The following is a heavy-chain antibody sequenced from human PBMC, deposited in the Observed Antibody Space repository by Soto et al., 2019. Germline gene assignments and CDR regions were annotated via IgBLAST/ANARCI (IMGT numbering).Heavy chain of an antibody. D-gene: IGHD3-22*01. J-gene: IGHJ6*02. CDR1: GGTFSSYA. CDR2: IIPIFGTA. Sequence: SVKVSCKASGGTFSSYAISWVRQAPGQGLEWMGGIIPIFGTANYAQKFQGRVTITADESTSTAYMELSSLRSEDTAVYYCARDRYYDSSGYGGMDVWGQGTTVTVSS. CDR3: ARDRYYDSSGYGGMDV. V-gene: IGHV1-69*13.